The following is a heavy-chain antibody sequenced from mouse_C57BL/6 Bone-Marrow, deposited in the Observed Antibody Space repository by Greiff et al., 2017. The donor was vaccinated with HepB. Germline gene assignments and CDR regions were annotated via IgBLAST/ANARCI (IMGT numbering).Heavy chain of an antibody. D-gene: IGHD1-1*01. CDR2: ISSGGSYT. V-gene: IGHV5-6*01. CDR1: GFTFSSYG. J-gene: IGHJ2*01. CDR3: ARRLLLYFDY. Sequence: EVQGVESGGDLVKPGGSLKLSCAASGFTFSSYGMSWVRQTPDKRLEWVATISSGGSYTYYPDSVKGRLTISRDNAKNTLYLQMSRLKYEDTAMYYCARRLLLYFDYWGQGTTLTVSS.